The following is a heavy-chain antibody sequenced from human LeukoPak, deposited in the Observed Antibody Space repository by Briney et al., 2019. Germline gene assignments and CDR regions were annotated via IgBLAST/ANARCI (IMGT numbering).Heavy chain of an antibody. J-gene: IGHJ4*02. CDR3: ARSGIGYFDY. Sequence: PSETLSLTCTVSGGSISSYYWSWIRQPPGKGLEWIGYIYYSGSTNYNPSLTSRVTISVDTSKNQFSLKLSSVTAADTAVYYCARSGIGYFDYWGQGTLVTVSS. CDR2: IYYSGST. D-gene: IGHD2-15*01. CDR1: GGSISSYY. V-gene: IGHV4-59*01.